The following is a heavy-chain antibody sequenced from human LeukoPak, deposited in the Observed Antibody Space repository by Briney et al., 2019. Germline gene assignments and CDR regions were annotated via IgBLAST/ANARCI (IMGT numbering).Heavy chain of an antibody. CDR2: IYESGST. D-gene: IGHD2-21*01. Sequence: SETLSLTCSVSGYSISSGKYWAWIRQTPGKGLEWIGSIYESGSTYYTPSLKSRVTMSVDTSKNRFSLSLTSVTAADTAVYFCARGPGISGDHIYPDYWGQGIQVTVSS. CDR1: GYSISSGKY. CDR3: ARGPGISGDHIYPDY. J-gene: IGHJ4*02. V-gene: IGHV4-38-2*02.